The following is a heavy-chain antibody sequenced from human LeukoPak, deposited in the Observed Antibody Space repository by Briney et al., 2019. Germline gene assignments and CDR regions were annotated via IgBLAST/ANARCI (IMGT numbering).Heavy chain of an antibody. J-gene: IGHJ4*02. D-gene: IGHD3-10*01. Sequence: GGSLRLSCAASGFTASSYWTRWVRQAPGKGLFWVARINGHGGTTNYADSVRGRFTISRDNVKNTLHLQMNSLRAEDTAVYYCARAGIFGSGSLYYWGQGTLVTVSS. CDR1: GFTASSYW. V-gene: IGHV3-74*01. CDR3: ARAGIFGSGSLYY. CDR2: INGHGGTT.